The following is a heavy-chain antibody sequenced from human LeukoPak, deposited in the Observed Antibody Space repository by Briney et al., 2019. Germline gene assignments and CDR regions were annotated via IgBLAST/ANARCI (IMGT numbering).Heavy chain of an antibody. V-gene: IGHV1-46*01. CDR3: ARDRVTPQIGDY. D-gene: IGHD3-10*01. CDR2: INPSGGST. Sequence: ASVKVSCKASGYTFTSYYMHWVRQAPGQGLEWMGIINPSGGSTSYAQKFQGRVTMTRDTSTSTVYMGLRSLRSDDTAVYYCARDRVTPQIGDYWGQGTLVTVSS. CDR1: GYTFTSYY. J-gene: IGHJ4*02.